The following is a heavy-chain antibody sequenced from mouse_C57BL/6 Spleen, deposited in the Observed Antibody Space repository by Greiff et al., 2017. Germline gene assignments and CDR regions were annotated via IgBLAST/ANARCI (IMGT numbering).Heavy chain of an antibody. V-gene: IGHV1-69*01. CDR2: IDPSDSYT. CDR3: ARYYSNYSYYAMDY. CDR1: GYTFTSYW. Sequence: VKLQQPGAELVMPGASVKLSCKASGYTFTSYWMHWVKQRPGQGLEWIGEIDPSDSYTNYNQKFKGKSTLTVDKSSSTAYMQLSSLTSEDSAVYYCARYYSNYSYYAMDYWGQGTSVTVSS. J-gene: IGHJ4*01. D-gene: IGHD2-5*01.